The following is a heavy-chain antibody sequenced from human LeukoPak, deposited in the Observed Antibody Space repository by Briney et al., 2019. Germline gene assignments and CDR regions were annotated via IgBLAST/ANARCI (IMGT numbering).Heavy chain of an antibody. V-gene: IGHV3-30*04. D-gene: IGHD3-3*01. Sequence: PGRSLRLSCAASGFTFSSYAMHWVRQAPGKGLEWVAVISYDGSNKYYADSVKGRFTISRGNSKNTLYLQMNSLRGEDTAVYYCARDITIFGVVIADYWGQGTLVTVSS. J-gene: IGHJ4*02. CDR2: ISYDGSNK. CDR1: GFTFSSYA. CDR3: ARDITIFGVVIADY.